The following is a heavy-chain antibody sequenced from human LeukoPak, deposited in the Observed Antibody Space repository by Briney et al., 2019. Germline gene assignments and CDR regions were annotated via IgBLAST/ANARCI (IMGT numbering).Heavy chain of an antibody. Sequence: ASVKVSCKVSGYTLTELSMHWVRQAPGKGLEWMGGFDPEDGETIYAQKFQGRVTMTEDTSTDTAYMELSSLRSEDTAVYYCAKDKWYCSGGSCHGVDYWGQGTLVTVSS. CDR1: GYTLTELS. J-gene: IGHJ4*02. D-gene: IGHD2-15*01. CDR3: AKDKWYCSGGSCHGVDY. CDR2: FDPEDGET. V-gene: IGHV1-24*01.